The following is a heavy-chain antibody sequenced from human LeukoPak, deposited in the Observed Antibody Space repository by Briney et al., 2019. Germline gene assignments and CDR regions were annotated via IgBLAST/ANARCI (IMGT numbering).Heavy chain of an antibody. CDR2: IYPGDSDT. D-gene: IGHD6-6*01. CDR3: ARNESSQLVLN. J-gene: IGHJ4*02. V-gene: IGHV5-51*01. CDR1: GYSFTSYW. Sequence: GESLKISCKGLGYSFTSYWIGWVRQMPGKGLEWMGIIYPGDSDTRYSPSFQGQVTISADKSISPAYLQWSRLEASDTVLFYRARNESSQLVLNWGKGTLVTVS.